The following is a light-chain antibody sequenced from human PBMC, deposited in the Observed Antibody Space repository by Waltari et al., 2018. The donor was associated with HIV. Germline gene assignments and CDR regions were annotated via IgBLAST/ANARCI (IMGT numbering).Light chain of an antibody. CDR2: KTS. V-gene: IGKV1-5*03. Sequence: DVQMTQSPSTLSAGVGDKVTITCRASQIINNWLAWYQQKPGKPPKLLIYKTSYLESGVPSRFSGSGSGADFTLISDGLQPDDFATYYCQQYNSHSYAFGQGTKVDVK. CDR3: QQYNSHSYA. J-gene: IGKJ2*01. CDR1: QIINNW.